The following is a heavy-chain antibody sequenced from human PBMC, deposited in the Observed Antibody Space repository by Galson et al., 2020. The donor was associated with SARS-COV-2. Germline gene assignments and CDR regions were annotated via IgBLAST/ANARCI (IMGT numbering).Heavy chain of an antibody. V-gene: IGHV3-48*02. CDR2: ISSSSSTK. Sequence: GESLKISCAASGFTFSSDSMNWVRQAPGKGLEWVSYISSSSSTKYYADSVKGRFTISRDNAKNSLYLQMNSLRDEDTAVYYCVRDRGGVAYYYYGMDGWCQCTTGTDSS. D-gene: IGHD2-15*01. CDR1: GFTFSSDS. J-gene: IGHJ6*02. CDR3: VRDRGGVAYYYYGMDG.